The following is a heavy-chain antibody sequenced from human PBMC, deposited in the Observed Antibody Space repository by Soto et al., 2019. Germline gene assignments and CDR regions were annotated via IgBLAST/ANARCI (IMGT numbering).Heavy chain of an antibody. D-gene: IGHD4-17*01. Sequence: PGGSLRLSCAASGFTFSSYAMSWVRQAPGKGLEWVSAISGSGGSTYYADSVKGRFTISRDNSKNTLYLQMNSLRAEDTAVYYCGNPNDYGDYYIDYWGQGTLVTVSS. CDR3: GNPNDYGDYYIDY. CDR2: ISGSGGST. CDR1: GFTFSSYA. V-gene: IGHV3-23*01. J-gene: IGHJ4*02.